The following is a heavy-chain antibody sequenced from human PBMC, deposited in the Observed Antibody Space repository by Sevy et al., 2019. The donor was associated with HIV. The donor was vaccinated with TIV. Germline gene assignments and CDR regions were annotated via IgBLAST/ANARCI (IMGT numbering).Heavy chain of an antibody. CDR1: GFTFSSYA. CDR3: ARDPTATRDYFDY. V-gene: IGHV3-30-3*01. Sequence: QGGSLRLSCVASGFTFSSYAMHWVRQAPGKGLEWVAVISYDGSNKYYADSVKGRFTISRDNSKNTLYLQMNSLRAEDTAVYYCARDPTATRDYFDYWGQGTLVTVSS. CDR2: ISYDGSNK. J-gene: IGHJ4*02. D-gene: IGHD4-4*01.